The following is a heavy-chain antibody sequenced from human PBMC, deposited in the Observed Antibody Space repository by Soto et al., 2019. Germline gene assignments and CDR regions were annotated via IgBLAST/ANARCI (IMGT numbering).Heavy chain of an antibody. D-gene: IGHD3-10*01. CDR2: ISAYNGNT. CDR3: ACITMVGGEDAFDI. Sequence: ASVKVSCKASGYTFTSYGISWVRQAPGQGLEWMGWISAYNGNTNYAQKLQGRVTMTTDTSTSTAYMKLRSLRSDDTAVYYCACITMVGGEDAFDIWGQGTMVTVSS. CDR1: GYTFTSYG. J-gene: IGHJ3*02. V-gene: IGHV1-18*01.